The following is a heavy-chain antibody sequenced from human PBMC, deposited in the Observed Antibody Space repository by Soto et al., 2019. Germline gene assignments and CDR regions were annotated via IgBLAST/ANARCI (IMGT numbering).Heavy chain of an antibody. V-gene: IGHV1-69*06. J-gene: IGHJ4*02. D-gene: IGHD3-10*01. CDR2: IIPIFGTA. CDR1: GGTFSSYA. CDR3: ARWGLVPYGSGSYYNS. Sequence: GASVKVSCKASGGTFSSYAISWVRQAPGQGLEWMGGIIPIFGTANYAQKFQGRVTITADKSTSTAYMELSSLRSEDTAVYYCARWGLVPYGSGSYYNSWGQGTLVTVSS.